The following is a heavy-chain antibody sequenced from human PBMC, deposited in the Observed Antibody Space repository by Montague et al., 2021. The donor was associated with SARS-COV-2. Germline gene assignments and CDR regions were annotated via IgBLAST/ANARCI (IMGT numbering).Heavy chain of an antibody. CDR1: GFTFRNYA. D-gene: IGHD5-24*01. CDR3: AKDREVATGERYYFDY. Sequence: SLRLSCAASGFTFRNYAMIWVRQAPGKGLEWVSGISGSADITYYADSVKGRFTISRDNSKNTLYLQMSSLRAGDTAVYYCAKDREVATGERYYFDYWGQGTLVTVSS. V-gene: IGHV3-23*01. CDR2: ISGSADIT. J-gene: IGHJ4*02.